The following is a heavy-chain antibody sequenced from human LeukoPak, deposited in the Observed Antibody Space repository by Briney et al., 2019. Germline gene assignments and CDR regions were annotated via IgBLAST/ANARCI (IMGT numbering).Heavy chain of an antibody. CDR3: AKDMGSDWEPGASDY. CDR1: GFTFDDYA. Sequence: GRSLRLSCAASGFTFDDYAMHWVRQAPGKGLEWVSGISWNSGSIGYADSVKGRFTISRDNAKNSLYLQMNSLRAEDTALYYCAKDMGSDWEPGASDYWGQGTLVTVSS. D-gene: IGHD1-26*01. J-gene: IGHJ4*02. V-gene: IGHV3-9*01. CDR2: ISWNSGSI.